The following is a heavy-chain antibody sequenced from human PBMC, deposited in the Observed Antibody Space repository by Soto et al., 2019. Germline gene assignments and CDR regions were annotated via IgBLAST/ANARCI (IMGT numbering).Heavy chain of an antibody. CDR2: VSHDGRNT. Sequence: VQLVESGGGVVQPGRSLRLSCAASGFTFSDYAMHWVRQAPGKGLEWVAVVSHDGRNTHYADSVKGRFTISRDSSNNTVSLEMTSLRAEDTAVYYWAMGGRQWLVTSDFNYWGQGALVTVSS. CDR1: GFTFSDYA. CDR3: AMGGRQWLVTSDFNY. V-gene: IGHV3-30*03. J-gene: IGHJ4*02. D-gene: IGHD6-19*01.